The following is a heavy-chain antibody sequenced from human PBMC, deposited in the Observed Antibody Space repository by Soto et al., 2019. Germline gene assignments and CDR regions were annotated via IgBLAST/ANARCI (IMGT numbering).Heavy chain of an antibody. V-gene: IGHV4-34*01. Sequence: QVLLQQWGAGLLKPSETLSLTCAVYGGSLSGNYWTWIRQSLGKGLEWIGNINHSGSAIYNPSLKSRVTISVGTSNNQFFLELSSVTAADTAAYYCARARADYYGSENYYKGGFYYFDHWGQGTLVTVSS. J-gene: IGHJ4*02. CDR2: INHSGSA. CDR3: ARARADYYGSENYYKGGFYYFDH. CDR1: GGSLSGNY. D-gene: IGHD3-10*01.